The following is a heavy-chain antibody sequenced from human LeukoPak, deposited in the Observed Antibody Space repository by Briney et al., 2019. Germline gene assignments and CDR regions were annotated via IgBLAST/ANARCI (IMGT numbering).Heavy chain of an antibody. CDR1: GFTFTNYW. Sequence: PGGSLRLSCAASGFTFTNYWMSWVRQAPGRGLEWVANIKQDGSEKYYVDSVVGRFTISRDSAKNSLSLQMNSLRGEDTAVYYCVRALGSSSADYWGQGTLVTVSS. J-gene: IGHJ4*02. D-gene: IGHD6-6*01. V-gene: IGHV3-7*01. CDR3: VRALGSSSADY. CDR2: IKQDGSEK.